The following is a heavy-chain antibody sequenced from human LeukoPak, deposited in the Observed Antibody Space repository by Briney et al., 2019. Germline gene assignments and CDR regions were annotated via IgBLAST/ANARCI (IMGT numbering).Heavy chain of an antibody. V-gene: IGHV4-39*07. CDR3: ARVVAAGTNYFDY. Sequence: SQTLSLTGTVSGGPISSSDYYWSWIRQPPGKGLEWIGSIYHSGRTHYNPSLKSRVTISIDTSKNQFSLNLSSVTAADTAVYYCARVVAAGTNYFDYWGQGTLVTVSS. CDR1: GGPISSSDYY. CDR2: IYHSGRT. D-gene: IGHD6-13*01. J-gene: IGHJ4*02.